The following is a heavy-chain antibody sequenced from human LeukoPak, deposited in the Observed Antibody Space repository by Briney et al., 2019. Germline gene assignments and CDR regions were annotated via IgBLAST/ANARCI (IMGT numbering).Heavy chain of an antibody. CDR1: GFTFSSYA. J-gene: IGHJ6*02. CDR2: ISYDGSNK. CDR3: ARGRALEQLETYYYGMDV. Sequence: GRSLRLSCAASGFTFSSYAMHWVRQAPGKGLEWVAVISYDGSNKYYADSVKGRFTISRDNSKNTLYLQMNSLRAEDTAVYYCARGRALEQLETYYYGMDVWGQGTTVTVSS. D-gene: IGHD6-6*01. V-gene: IGHV3-30-3*01.